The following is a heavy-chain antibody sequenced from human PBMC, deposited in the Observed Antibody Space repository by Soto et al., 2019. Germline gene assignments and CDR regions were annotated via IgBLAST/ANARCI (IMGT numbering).Heavy chain of an antibody. V-gene: IGHV3-30-3*01. CDR1: GFNFRNYA. Sequence: GGSLRLSCAGSGFNFRNYAIHWVRQAPGKGLEWLAIISYNGFNKYYTDAVRGRFSISRDNTKNSVFLEMRSLETDDTAVYYCARDRTVPGHGDYSDSLDMWGQGTMVTVSS. J-gene: IGHJ3*02. CDR3: ARDRTVPGHGDYSDSLDM. CDR2: ISYNGFNK. D-gene: IGHD4-17*01.